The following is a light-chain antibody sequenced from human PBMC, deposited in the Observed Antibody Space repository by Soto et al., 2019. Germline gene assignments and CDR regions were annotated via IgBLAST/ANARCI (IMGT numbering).Light chain of an antibody. CDR2: SSS. J-gene: IGKJ1*01. V-gene: IGKV1-39*01. Sequence: DIQLTQSPSSLSASVGDRVSITCRASESISNYLNWYQQKPGKAPKLLIYSSSTLQGAVPSRFSGRGSGTDFTLTISGLQPEDSAIYWCQQSYKNPRTFGQGTNVEIK. CDR3: QQSYKNPRT. CDR1: ESISNY.